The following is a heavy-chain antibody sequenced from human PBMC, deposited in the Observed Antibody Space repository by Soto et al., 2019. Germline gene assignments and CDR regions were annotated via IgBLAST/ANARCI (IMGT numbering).Heavy chain of an antibody. J-gene: IGHJ1*01. CDR2: IYYSGST. V-gene: IGHV4-31*03. D-gene: IGHD6-13*01. CDR3: ARDGIAAAGRRYLQD. CDR1: GGSISSGGYY. Sequence: TLSLTCTVSGGSISSGGYYWSWIRQHPGKGLEWIGYIYYSGSTYYNPSLKSRVTISVDTPKNQFSLKLSSVTAADTAEYYCARDGIAAAGRRYLQDWGQGTLVTVSS.